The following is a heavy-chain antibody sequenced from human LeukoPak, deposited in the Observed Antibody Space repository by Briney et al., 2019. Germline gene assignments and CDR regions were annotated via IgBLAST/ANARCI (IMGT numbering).Heavy chain of an antibody. Sequence: SETLSLPCIVSGAAINSSNYYWGWIRQPPGKGLDWVGRVFFSVTTFYSPSLKTRVTISVDTSKNQFSLRLTSVTAADTAVYYCARVARCTSCFDVDYWGQGTLVTVSS. CDR3: ARVARCTSCFDVDY. D-gene: IGHD2-2*01. J-gene: IGHJ4*02. CDR1: GAAINSSNYY. CDR2: VFFSVTT. V-gene: IGHV4-39*07.